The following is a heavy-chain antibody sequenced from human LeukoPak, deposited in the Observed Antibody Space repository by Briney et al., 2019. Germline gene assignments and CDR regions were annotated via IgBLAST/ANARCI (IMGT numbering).Heavy chain of an antibody. D-gene: IGHD2-2*01. J-gene: IGHJ4*02. V-gene: IGHV1-2*02. CDR2: INPNSGGT. CDR1: GYTFTGYY. CDR3: AGGTLHDIVVVPAALGY. Sequence: ASVKVSCKASGYTFTGYYMHWVRQAPGQGLEWMGWINPNSGGTNYAQKFQGRFTMTRDTSISTAYIELSRLRSDDTAVYYCAGGTLHDIVVVPAALGYWGQGTLVTVSS.